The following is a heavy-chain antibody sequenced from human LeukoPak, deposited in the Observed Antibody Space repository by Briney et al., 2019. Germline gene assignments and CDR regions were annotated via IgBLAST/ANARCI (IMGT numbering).Heavy chain of an antibody. J-gene: IGHJ4*02. CDR1: GGSFSGYY. V-gene: IGHV4-34*01. CDR3: ARGGGGLFWSGYIDY. CDR2: INHSGST. Sequence: SETLSLTCAVYGGSFSGYYWSWIRQPPGKGLEWIGEINHSGSTNYNPSLKSRVTISVDTSKNRFSLKLSSVTAADTAVYYCARGGGGLFWSGYIDYWGQGTLVTVSS. D-gene: IGHD3-3*01.